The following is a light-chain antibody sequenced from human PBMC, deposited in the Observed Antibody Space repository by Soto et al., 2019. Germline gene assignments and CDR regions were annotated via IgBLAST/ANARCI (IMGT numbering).Light chain of an antibody. CDR1: QSVSSTY. CDR2: GAS. V-gene: IGKV3-20*01. CDR3: QQYGSSPPCT. J-gene: IGKJ1*01. Sequence: EIVLTQSPGTLYLSPGERATLSCRASQSVSSTYLAWYQQKPGQAPRLLIYGASSRATGIPDRFSGSGSGTDFTLTISRLEPEDFAVYYCQQYGSSPPCTFGQGTKVDIK.